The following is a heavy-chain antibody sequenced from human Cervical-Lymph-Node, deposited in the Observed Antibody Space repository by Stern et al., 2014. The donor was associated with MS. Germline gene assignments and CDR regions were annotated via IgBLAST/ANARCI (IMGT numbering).Heavy chain of an antibody. CDR2: ISGSGRGT. Sequence: EVQLVESGGGLVQPGGSLRLSCEASGFRFSSYVMSWVRQAPGKGLEWVSGISGSGRGTYYADSVKGRFTISRDNSKNTLYLHMNSLTGDDTARYYCVKDRVSADSWGQGTLVAVSS. V-gene: IGHV3-23*04. CDR3: VKDRVSADS. CDR1: GFRFSSYV. J-gene: IGHJ4*02.